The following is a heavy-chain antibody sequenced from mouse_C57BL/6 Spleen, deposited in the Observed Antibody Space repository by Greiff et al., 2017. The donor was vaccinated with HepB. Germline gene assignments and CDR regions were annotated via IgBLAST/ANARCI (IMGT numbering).Heavy chain of an antibody. Sequence: VQLKHSGPELVKPGASVKISCKASGYTFTDYYMNWVKQSHGKSLEWIGDINPNNGGTSYNQKFKGKATLTVDKSSSTAYMELRSLTSEDSAVYYCARGLRDYWGQGTTLTVSS. J-gene: IGHJ2*01. CDR2: INPNNGGT. CDR3: ARGLRDY. D-gene: IGHD2-2*01. V-gene: IGHV1-26*01. CDR1: GYTFTDYY.